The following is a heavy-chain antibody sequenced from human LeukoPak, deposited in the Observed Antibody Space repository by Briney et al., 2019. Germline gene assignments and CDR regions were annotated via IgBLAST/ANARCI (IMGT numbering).Heavy chain of an antibody. D-gene: IGHD2-15*01. J-gene: IGHJ4*02. CDR2: ISSSSSYI. CDR1: GYTPSIYS. V-gene: IGHV3-21*01. Sequence: PGGSPRLSRAPSGYTPSIYSTNWVRDAPGKGLECGSSISSSSSYICYEDSVKGRFTISRDNAKNSLYLQMNSVRAEDTAVYCCARVIESIVVVVAATSDYWGQGTLVTVSS. CDR3: ARVIESIVVVVAATSDY.